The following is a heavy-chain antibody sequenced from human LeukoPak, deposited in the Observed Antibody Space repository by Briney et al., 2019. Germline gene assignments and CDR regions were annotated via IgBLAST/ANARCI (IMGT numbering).Heavy chain of an antibody. V-gene: IGHV3-23*01. CDR3: AKYIFGMKSPDIVVVPAALFDY. CDR2: ISGSGGST. J-gene: IGHJ4*02. Sequence: GGSLRLSCAASGFTFSSYAMSWVRQAPGKGLEWVSAISGSGGSTYYADSVKGRFTISRDNSKNTLYLQMNSLRAEDTAVYYCAKYIFGMKSPDIVVVPAALFDYWGQGTLVTVSS. D-gene: IGHD2-2*01. CDR1: GFTFSSYA.